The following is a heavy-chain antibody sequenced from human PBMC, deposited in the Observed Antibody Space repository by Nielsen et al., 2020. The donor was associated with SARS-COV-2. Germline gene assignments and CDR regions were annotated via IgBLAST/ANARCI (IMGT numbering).Heavy chain of an antibody. CDR3: AREVVPAAMGAVYYYYYMDV. Sequence: SETLSLTCTVSGGSVSSGSYYWSWIRQPPGKGLEWIGYIYYSGSTNYNPSLKSRVTISVDTSKNQFSLKLSSVTAADTAVYYCAREVVPAAMGAVYYYYYMDVWGKGTTVTASS. V-gene: IGHV4-61*01. CDR2: IYYSGST. J-gene: IGHJ6*03. CDR1: GGSVSSGSYY. D-gene: IGHD2-2*01.